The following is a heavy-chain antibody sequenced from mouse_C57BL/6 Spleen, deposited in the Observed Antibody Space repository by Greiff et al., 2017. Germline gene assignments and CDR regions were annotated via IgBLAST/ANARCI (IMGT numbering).Heavy chain of an antibody. CDR1: GYTFTSYW. CDR2: INPSNGGT. CDR3: ARWGICTGYFDV. Sequence: QVQLHQSGTELVKPGASVKLSCKASGYTFTSYWMHWVKQRPGQGLEWIGNINPSNGGTNYNEKFKSKATLTVDKYSSTAYMQLSSLTSEDSAVYYCARWGICTGYFDVWGQGTTVTVSS. J-gene: IGHJ1*01. V-gene: IGHV1-53*01.